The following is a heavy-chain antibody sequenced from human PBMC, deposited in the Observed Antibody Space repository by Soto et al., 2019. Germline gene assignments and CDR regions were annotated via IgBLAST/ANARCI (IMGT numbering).Heavy chain of an antibody. D-gene: IGHD1-26*01. Sequence: GGSLRLSCAASGFTFSSYWMHWVRQAPGKGLVWVSRISSDGSRTNYADSVKGRFTISRDNAKNTLYLQMNSLRAEDTAVYYCAREMKLPYYYYGMDVWGQGTTVTVSS. V-gene: IGHV3-74*01. CDR3: AREMKLPYYYYGMDV. CDR2: ISSDGSRT. CDR1: GFTFSSYW. J-gene: IGHJ6*02.